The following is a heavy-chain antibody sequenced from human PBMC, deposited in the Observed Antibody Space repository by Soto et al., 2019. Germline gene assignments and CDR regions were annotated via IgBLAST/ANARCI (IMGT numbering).Heavy chain of an antibody. CDR1: GFTFSDYY. CDR3: ASTKREYYDILTGYHTSYNWFDP. D-gene: IGHD3-9*01. CDR2: ISSSGSTI. Sequence: GGSLRLSCAASGFTFSDYYMSWIRQAPGKGLKWVSYISSSGSTIYYADSVKGRFTISRDNAKNSLYLQMNSLRAEDTAVYYCASTKREYYDILTGYHTSYNWFDPWGQGTLVTVSS. J-gene: IGHJ5*02. V-gene: IGHV3-11*01.